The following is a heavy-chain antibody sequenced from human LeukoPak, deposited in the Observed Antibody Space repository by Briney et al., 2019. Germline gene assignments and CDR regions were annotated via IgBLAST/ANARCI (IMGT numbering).Heavy chain of an antibody. J-gene: IGHJ4*02. CDR1: GGSISSYY. CDR3: AGGGTIFGVPALPFDY. CDR2: IYYSGST. D-gene: IGHD3-3*01. V-gene: IGHV4-59*01. Sequence: PSETLSLTCTVSGGSISSYYWSWIRQPPGKGLEWIGYIYYSGSTNYNPSLKSRVTISVDTSKNQFSLKLSSVTAADTAVYYCAGGGTIFGVPALPFDYWGQGTLVTVSS.